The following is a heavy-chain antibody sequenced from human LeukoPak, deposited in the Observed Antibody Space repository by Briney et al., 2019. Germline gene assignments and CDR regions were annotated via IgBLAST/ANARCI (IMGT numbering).Heavy chain of an antibody. Sequence: PGGSLRLSCAASGFTFSRYWMHWVRQAPGKGLAWVSRISSDGSNTNYADSVKGRFTISRDNAKNTLYLRMDSLTAEDTAVYYCVSRNYGSSPFDYWGQGTLVTVSS. V-gene: IGHV3-74*01. J-gene: IGHJ4*02. CDR2: ISSDGSNT. CDR1: GFTFSRYW. D-gene: IGHD4-17*01. CDR3: VSRNYGSSPFDY.